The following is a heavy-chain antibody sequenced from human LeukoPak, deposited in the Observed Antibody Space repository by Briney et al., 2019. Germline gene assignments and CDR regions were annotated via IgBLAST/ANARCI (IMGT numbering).Heavy chain of an antibody. J-gene: IGHJ4*02. CDR1: GGSISSYY. V-gene: IGHV4-59*01. Sequence: SETLSLTCTASGGSISSYYWSWIRQPPGKRLERIWYSYYSGSTNYNPSLKSRVTISVDTSKNQFSLKLSSVTAADTAVYYCARGKAGFGELLSYFDYWGQGTLVTVSS. D-gene: IGHD3-10*01. CDR3: ARGKAGFGELLSYFDY. CDR2: SYYSGST.